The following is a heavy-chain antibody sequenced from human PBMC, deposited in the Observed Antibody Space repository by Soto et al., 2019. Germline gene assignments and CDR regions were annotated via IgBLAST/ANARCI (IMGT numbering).Heavy chain of an antibody. CDR3: ARGDYGDYLTPFDY. CDR2: IYYSGST. V-gene: IGHV4-31*03. CDR1: GGSISSGGYY. D-gene: IGHD4-17*01. Sequence: QVQLQESGPGLVKPSQTLSLTCTVSGGSISSGGYYWSWIRQHPGKGLEWIGYIYYSGSTYYNPSLKSRVTISVDTSKNQFSLKLSSVTAADTAVYCCARGDYGDYLTPFDYWGQGTLVTVSS. J-gene: IGHJ4*02.